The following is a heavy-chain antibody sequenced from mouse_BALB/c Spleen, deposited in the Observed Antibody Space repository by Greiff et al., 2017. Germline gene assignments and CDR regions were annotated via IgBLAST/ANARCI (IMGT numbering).Heavy chain of an antibody. J-gene: IGHJ3*01. CDR1: GFNIKDTY. CDR2: IDPANGNT. CDR3: ADDGYSAWFAY. Sequence: EVQVVESGAELVKPGASVKLSCTASGFNIKDTYMHWVKQRPEQGLEWIGRIDPANGNTKYDPKFQGKATITADTSSNTAYLQLSSLTSEDTAVYYCADDGYSAWFAYWGQGTLVTVSA. D-gene: IGHD2-3*01. V-gene: IGHV14-3*02.